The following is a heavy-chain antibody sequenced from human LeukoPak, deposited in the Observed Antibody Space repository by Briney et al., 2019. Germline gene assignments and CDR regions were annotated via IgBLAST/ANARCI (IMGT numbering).Heavy chain of an antibody. CDR3: AKDQEPPFSSGWYVPDY. CDR1: GFIFSSHG. Sequence: GGSLRLSCAASGFIFSSHGMHWVRQAPGKGLEWVAVISYDGSNKYYADSVKGRFTISRDNSKNTLYLQMNSLRAKDTAVYYCAKDQEPPFSSGWYVPDYWGQGTLLTVSS. D-gene: IGHD3-22*01. V-gene: IGHV3-30*18. J-gene: IGHJ4*02. CDR2: ISYDGSNK.